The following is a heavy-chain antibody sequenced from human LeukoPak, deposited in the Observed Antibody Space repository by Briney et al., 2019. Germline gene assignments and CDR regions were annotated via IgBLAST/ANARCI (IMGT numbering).Heavy chain of an antibody. J-gene: IGHJ4*02. Sequence: GRSLRLSCAASGFTFDDYAMHWVWQAPGKGLEWVSGISWNSGSIGYADSVKGRFTISRDNAKNSLYLQMNSLRAEDTALYYCAKGLIAVAGHFDYWGQGTLVTVSS. CDR2: ISWNSGSI. V-gene: IGHV3-9*01. CDR3: AKGLIAVAGHFDY. CDR1: GFTFDDYA. D-gene: IGHD6-19*01.